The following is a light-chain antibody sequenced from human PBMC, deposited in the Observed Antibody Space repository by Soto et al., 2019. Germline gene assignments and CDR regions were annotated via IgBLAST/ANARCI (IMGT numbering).Light chain of an antibody. Sequence: DIQMTQSPSTLSGAVGYRVAITCRASQTISGWLAWYQQKPGKAPKLIIYDASSLESGVPSRFSGSGSGTEFTLTISSLQPDDFATYYCQQYNTYRTFGQGTNVDI. V-gene: IGKV1-5*01. J-gene: IGKJ1*01. CDR2: DAS. CDR3: QQYNTYRT. CDR1: QTISGW.